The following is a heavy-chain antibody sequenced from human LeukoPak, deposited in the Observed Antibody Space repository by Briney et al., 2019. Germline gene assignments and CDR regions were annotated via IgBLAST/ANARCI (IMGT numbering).Heavy chain of an antibody. CDR1: GYSFTSYW. CDR3: AATTKSPGYYYYGMDV. Sequence: RGESLKISCKGPGYSFTSYWIGWVRQMPGKGLEWMGIIYPGDSDTRYSPSFQGQVTISADKSISTAYLQWSSLKASDTAMYYCAATTKSPGYYYYGMDVWGQGTTVTVSS. V-gene: IGHV5-51*01. D-gene: IGHD1-7*01. CDR2: IYPGDSDT. J-gene: IGHJ6*02.